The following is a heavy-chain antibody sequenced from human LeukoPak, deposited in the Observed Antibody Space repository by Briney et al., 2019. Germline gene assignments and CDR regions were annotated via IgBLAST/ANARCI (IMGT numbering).Heavy chain of an antibody. CDR3: ARHLTGGDCSGGSCYHDPYFQH. D-gene: IGHD2-15*01. CDR2: IYYSGTT. V-gene: IGHV4-59*08. Sequence: SETLSLTCTVSGDSISSWYWSWIRQPPGKGLEWIGYIYYSGTTYYNPSLKSRVSISFDTSKNQFSLKLSSVTAADTAVYYCARHLTGGDCSGGSCYHDPYFQHWGQGTLVTVSS. J-gene: IGHJ1*01. CDR1: GDSISSWY.